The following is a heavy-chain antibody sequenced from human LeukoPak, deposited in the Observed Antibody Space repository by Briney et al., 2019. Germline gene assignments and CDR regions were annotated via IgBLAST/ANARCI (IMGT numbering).Heavy chain of an antibody. Sequence: KPSETLSLTCTVSGASIRITNYYWAWIRQPPGKGLEWIGYIYYSGSTNYNPSLKSRVTISVDTSKNQFSLKLSSVTAADTAVYYCARVPYYYDSSGYYSVWFDPWGQGTLVTVSS. CDR2: IYYSGST. CDR1: GASIRITNYY. CDR3: ARVPYYYDSSGYYSVWFDP. J-gene: IGHJ5*02. V-gene: IGHV4-61*05. D-gene: IGHD3-22*01.